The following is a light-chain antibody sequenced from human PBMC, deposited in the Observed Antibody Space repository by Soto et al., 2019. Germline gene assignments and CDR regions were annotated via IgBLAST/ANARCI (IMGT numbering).Light chain of an antibody. CDR3: SSYAGSSTYV. J-gene: IGLJ1*01. CDR1: SSDVGGYIY. V-gene: IGLV2-8*01. Sequence: QSVLAQPPSASGSPGQSVTISCTGTSSDVGGYIYVSWYQHHPGKAPKLMIYEASKRPSGVPDRFSGSKSGNTASLTVSGLQAEDEADYYCSSYAGSSTYVFGTGTKVTVL. CDR2: EAS.